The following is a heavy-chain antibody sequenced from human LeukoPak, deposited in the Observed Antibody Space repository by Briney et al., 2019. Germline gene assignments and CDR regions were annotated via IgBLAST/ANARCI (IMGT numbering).Heavy chain of an antibody. V-gene: IGHV4-34*01. Sequence: SETLSLTCAVYGGSFSGYYWSWIRQPPGKGLEWIGEINHSGSTNHNPSLKSRVTISVDTSKNQFSLKLSSVTAADTAVYYCARGTDMVRGLFQHWGQGTLVTVSS. CDR2: INHSGST. CDR1: GGSFSGYY. D-gene: IGHD3-10*01. J-gene: IGHJ1*01. CDR3: ARGTDMVRGLFQH.